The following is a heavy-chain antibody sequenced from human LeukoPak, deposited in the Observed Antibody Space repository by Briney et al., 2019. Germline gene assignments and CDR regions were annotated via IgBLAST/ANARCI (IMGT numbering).Heavy chain of an antibody. Sequence: SVKVSCKASGGTFSSYAISWVRQAPGQGLEWMGRIIPILGIANYAQKFQGRVTITADKSTSTAYMELSSLRSGDTAVYYCARDRITIFGVVIIPVAPFDYWGQGTLVTVSS. J-gene: IGHJ4*02. CDR1: GGTFSSYA. CDR3: ARDRITIFGVVIIPVAPFDY. V-gene: IGHV1-69*04. D-gene: IGHD3-3*01. CDR2: IIPILGIA.